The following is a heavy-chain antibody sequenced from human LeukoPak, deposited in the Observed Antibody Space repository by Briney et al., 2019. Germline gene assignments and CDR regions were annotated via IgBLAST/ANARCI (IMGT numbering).Heavy chain of an antibody. CDR3: ARRRYCNSTSCYEGAFDI. D-gene: IGHD2-2*01. V-gene: IGHV5-51*01. Sequence: GDSLKVSCKGSAFSFTSYWIAWVRQMPGKGLEWMGIIYPGDSGTRYSPSFQGQVTMSADKSIRTAYLQWSSLKASDTAIYYCARRRYCNSTSCYEGAFDIWGQGTMVTVSS. J-gene: IGHJ3*02. CDR1: AFSFTSYW. CDR2: IYPGDSGT.